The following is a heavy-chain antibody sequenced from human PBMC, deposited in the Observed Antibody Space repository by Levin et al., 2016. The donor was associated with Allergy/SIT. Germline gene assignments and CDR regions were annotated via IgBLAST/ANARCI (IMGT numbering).Heavy chain of an antibody. CDR2: IYYSGST. D-gene: IGHD3-9*01. CDR3: ARVGYDILTGPLDWFDP. J-gene: IGHJ5*02. Sequence: WIRQPPGKGLEWIGYIYYSGSTNYNPSLKSRVTISVDTSKNQFSLKLSSVTAADTAVYYCARVGYDILTGPLDWFDPWGQGTLVTVSS. V-gene: IGHV4-59*01.